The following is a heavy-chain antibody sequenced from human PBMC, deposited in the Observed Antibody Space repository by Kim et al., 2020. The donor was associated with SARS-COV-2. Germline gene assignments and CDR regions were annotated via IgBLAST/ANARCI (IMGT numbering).Heavy chain of an antibody. J-gene: IGHJ6*02. D-gene: IGHD2-2*01. CDR1: GGTFSSYA. Sequence: SVKVSCKASGGTFSSYAISWVRQAPGQGLEWMGRIIPIFGTANYAQKFQGRVTITADESTSTAYMELSSLRSEDTAVYYCARGGKVVPASKYYYYGMGVWGQGTTVTVSS. CDR3: ARGGKVVPASKYYYYGMGV. V-gene: IGHV1-69*13. CDR2: IIPIFGTA.